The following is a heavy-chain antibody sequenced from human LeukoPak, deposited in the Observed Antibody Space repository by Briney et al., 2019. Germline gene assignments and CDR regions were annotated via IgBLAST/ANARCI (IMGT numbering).Heavy chain of an antibody. CDR1: GFTFSRYW. Sequence: GGSLRLSCAASGFTFSRYWMHWVRQAPGKGLVWVSRIKSDGGTNYADSVKGRFTISRDNAKNTGSLQMNSLRAEDTGVYYCARAPSEIGGYYPEYFRHWGQGTRVTVSS. V-gene: IGHV3-74*01. D-gene: IGHD3-22*01. CDR3: ARAPSEIGGYYPEYFRH. CDR2: IKSDGGT. J-gene: IGHJ1*01.